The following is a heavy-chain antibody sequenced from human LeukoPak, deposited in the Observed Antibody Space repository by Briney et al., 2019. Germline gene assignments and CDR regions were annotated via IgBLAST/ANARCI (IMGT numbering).Heavy chain of an antibody. Sequence: GGSLRLSCAASGFTFSSYAMSWVRQAPGKRLGWVSAISGSGGSTYYADSVKGRFTISRDNSKNTLYLQMNSLRAEDTAVYYCAKVRSSGWYYFDYWGQGTLVTVSS. CDR1: GFTFSSYA. CDR2: ISGSGGST. D-gene: IGHD6-19*01. J-gene: IGHJ4*02. V-gene: IGHV3-23*01. CDR3: AKVRSSGWYYFDY.